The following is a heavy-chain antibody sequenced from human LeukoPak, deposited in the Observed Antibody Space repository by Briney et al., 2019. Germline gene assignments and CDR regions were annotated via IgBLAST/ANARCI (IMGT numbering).Heavy chain of an antibody. CDR1: GYSFTSYW. CDR2: IYPADSDT. CDR3: ARHGSSGWEPFEY. D-gene: IGHD6-25*01. J-gene: IGHJ4*02. Sequence: GESLKISCKGSGYSFTSYWIGWVRQMPGKGLEWMGIIYPADSDTRYSPSFQGQVTISADKSISTAYLQWSSLKASDAAMYYCARHGSSGWEPFEYWGQGTLVTVSS. V-gene: IGHV5-51*01.